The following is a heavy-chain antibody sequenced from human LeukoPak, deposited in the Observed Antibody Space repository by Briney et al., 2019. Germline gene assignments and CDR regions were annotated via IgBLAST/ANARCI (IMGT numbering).Heavy chain of an antibody. V-gene: IGHV3-43D*03. CDR3: VRSRAASLGYFDF. Sequence: PGGSLRLSCAVSGFNFDDFALHWVRQVPGKGLEWVAFSSWIEGHTDYLDSVKGRFTISRDNSKNSLTLQMNSLRAEDSALYYCVRSRAASLGYFDFWGQGTLVTVSS. CDR2: SSWIEGHT. J-gene: IGHJ4*02. CDR1: GFNFDDFA. D-gene: IGHD1-26*01.